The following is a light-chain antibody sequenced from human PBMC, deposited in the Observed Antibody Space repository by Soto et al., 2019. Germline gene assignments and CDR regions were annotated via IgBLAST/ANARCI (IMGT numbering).Light chain of an antibody. CDR1: QSVSNY. J-gene: IGKJ4*01. Sequence: EIVLTQSPATLSLSPGERATLSCRARQSVSNYLLWYQHKPGQAPRFRLYDASNRATEIPARFSGSGYVTDFTLTSCVLVPEDFEFYCCQHRSTWELTFGEG. V-gene: IGKV3-11*01. CDR3: QHRSTWELT. CDR2: DAS.